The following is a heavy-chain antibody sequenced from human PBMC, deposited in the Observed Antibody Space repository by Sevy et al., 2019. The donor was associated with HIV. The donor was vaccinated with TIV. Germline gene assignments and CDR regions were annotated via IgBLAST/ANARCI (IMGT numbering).Heavy chain of an antibody. J-gene: IGHJ4*02. Sequence: SETLSLTCIVSGGSISNYYWNWIRQPPGKELEWVGLIYNTGFTNYNPALKGRVTISVDTSKNQFSLRLSSLTAADTDVYFCARAGNSGTYQGYFDSWGQGTQVTVSS. D-gene: IGHD1-26*01. CDR1: GGSISNYY. V-gene: IGHV4-59*01. CDR2: IYNTGFT. CDR3: ARAGNSGTYQGYFDS.